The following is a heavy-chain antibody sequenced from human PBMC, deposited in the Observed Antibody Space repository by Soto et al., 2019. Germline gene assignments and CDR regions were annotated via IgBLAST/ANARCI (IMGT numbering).Heavy chain of an antibody. CDR3: AHSTILGSYRSPFHS. V-gene: IGHV2-5*02. CDR1: GFSLNITGMG. D-gene: IGHD3-16*02. Sequence: QITLKESGPTLVKPTQTLTLTIAFSGFSLNITGMGVGWIRQPPGKALEWLALIYWDDDRRYSPALKSRLTISRATSKAQVVLTMTNMDPVDTATYYCAHSTILGSYRSPFHSWGQGTLVTVSS. CDR2: IYWDDDR. J-gene: IGHJ4*02.